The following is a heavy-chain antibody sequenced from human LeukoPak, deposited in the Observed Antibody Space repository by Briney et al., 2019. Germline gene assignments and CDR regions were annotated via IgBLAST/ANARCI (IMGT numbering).Heavy chain of an antibody. CDR2: ISGSSSYI. V-gene: IGHV3-21*01. CDR3: ARSPYSSSWYYFDY. D-gene: IGHD6-13*01. CDR1: GLTFSSYS. Sequence: PGGSLRLSCAASGLTFSSYSMNWVRQAPGKGLEWVSSISGSSSYIYYANSVKGRFTISRDNAKNSLYLQMNSLRAEDTAVYYCARSPYSSSWYYFDYWGQGTLVTVSS. J-gene: IGHJ4*02.